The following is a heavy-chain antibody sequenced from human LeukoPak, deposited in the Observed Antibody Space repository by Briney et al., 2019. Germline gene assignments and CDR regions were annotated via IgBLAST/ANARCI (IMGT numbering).Heavy chain of an antibody. D-gene: IGHD2-15*01. V-gene: IGHV4-59*01. CDR1: GGSISSYY. CDR3: ARDGGSHDAFDI. Sequence: SETLSLTRTVSGGSISSYYWSWIRQPPGKGLEWIGYIYYSGSTNYNPSLKSRVTISVDTSKNQFSLKLGSVTAADTAVYYCARDGGSHDAFDIWGQGTMVTVSS. CDR2: IYYSGST. J-gene: IGHJ3*02.